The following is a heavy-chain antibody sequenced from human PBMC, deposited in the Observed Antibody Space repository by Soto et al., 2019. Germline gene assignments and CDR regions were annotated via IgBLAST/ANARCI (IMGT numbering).Heavy chain of an antibody. J-gene: IGHJ6*02. CDR3: ATRQKYHMDV. D-gene: IGHD2-2*01. Sequence: SVKVSCKASGGTFSSYAISWVRQAPGQGLEWMGGIIPIFGTANYAQKFQGRVTITADNSKNTLYLQMSTLRAEDTAVYYCATRQKYHMDVWGQGTTVTVSS. V-gene: IGHV1-69*06. CDR2: IIPIFGTA. CDR1: GGTFSSYA.